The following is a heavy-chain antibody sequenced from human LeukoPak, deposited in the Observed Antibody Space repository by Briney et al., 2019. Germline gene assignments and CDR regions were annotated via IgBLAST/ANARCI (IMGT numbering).Heavy chain of an antibody. D-gene: IGHD3-10*01. CDR1: GGSISSYY. J-gene: IGHJ4*02. Sequence: PSETLSLTCTVSGGSISSYYWSWIRRPPGKGLEWIGYIYYSGSTNYNPSLKSRVTISVDTSKNQFSLKLSSVTAADTAVYYCASQGSGSYYKSLDYWGQGTLVTVSS. V-gene: IGHV4-59*01. CDR2: IYYSGST. CDR3: ASQGSGSYYKSLDY.